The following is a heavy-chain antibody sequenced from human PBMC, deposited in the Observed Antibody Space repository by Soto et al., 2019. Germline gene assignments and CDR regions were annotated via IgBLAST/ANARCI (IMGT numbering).Heavy chain of an antibody. V-gene: IGHV1-69*01. CDR3: ATAPFYCSSTSCYGADY. J-gene: IGHJ4*02. Sequence: QVQLVQSGAEVKKPGSSVKVSCKASGGTFSSYAISWVRQAPGQGLEWMGGIIPIFGTANYAQKFQGRVTITEDESTSTAYMELSSLRSEDTAVYYCATAPFYCSSTSCYGADYWGQGTLVTVSS. CDR1: GGTFSSYA. D-gene: IGHD2-2*01. CDR2: IIPIFGTA.